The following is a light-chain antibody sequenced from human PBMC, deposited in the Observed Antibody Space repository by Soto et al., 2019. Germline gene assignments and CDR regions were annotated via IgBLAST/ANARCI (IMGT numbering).Light chain of an antibody. CDR1: QGISSY. CDR3: QQYKSYPLT. CDR2: GAS. Sequence: DIQLTQSPSFLSASVGDRVTITCRASQGISSYLAWYQQKPWKAPILLIYGASTLQSGVPSRFSGSGSGTEFTLTISSLQPDDFGRYYCQQYKSYPLTFGGGTKVDIK. J-gene: IGKJ4*01. V-gene: IGKV1-9*01.